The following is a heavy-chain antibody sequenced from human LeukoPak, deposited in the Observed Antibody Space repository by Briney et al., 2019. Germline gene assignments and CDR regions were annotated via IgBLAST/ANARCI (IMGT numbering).Heavy chain of an antibody. Sequence: PGGSLRLSCAASGFSLSSYGVNWVRQAPGKGLEWVSGITGSDTTAYHAGSVRGRLTISRDDSKNTLYLQMNSLRAEDTAVYYCARRAGDYSHPYDYWGQGILVTVSS. CDR1: GFSLSSYG. CDR2: ITGSDTTA. D-gene: IGHD3-22*01. J-gene: IGHJ4*02. V-gene: IGHV3-23*01. CDR3: ARRAGDYSHPYDY.